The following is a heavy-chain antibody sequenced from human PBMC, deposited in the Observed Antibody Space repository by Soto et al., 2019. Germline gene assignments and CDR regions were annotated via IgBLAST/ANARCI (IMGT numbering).Heavy chain of an antibody. Sequence: QVQLVESGGGVVQPGRSLRLSCAASGFTFSSYGMHWVRQAPGKGLEWVAVISYDGSNKYYADSVKGRFTISRDNSKNTLYLQMNSLRAEDTAVYYCAKDRWGGGDWLGWFDPWGQGTLVTVSS. CDR1: GFTFSSYG. V-gene: IGHV3-30*18. D-gene: IGHD2-21*02. J-gene: IGHJ5*02. CDR2: ISYDGSNK. CDR3: AKDRWGGGDWLGWFDP.